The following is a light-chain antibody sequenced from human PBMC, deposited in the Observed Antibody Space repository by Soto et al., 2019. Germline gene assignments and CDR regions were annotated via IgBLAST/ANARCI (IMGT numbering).Light chain of an antibody. CDR1: QTIINH. CDR2: SIS. V-gene: IGKV1-39*01. J-gene: IGKJ2*01. CDR3: QQGDRMPYT. Sequence: DIPMTQSQSSLSASVGDRVTVTCRASQTIINHLSWYQERPGKPPKLLIHSISSLHSGVPSRFSGGGSGTDFTLTIINLQPEDSATYFCQQGDRMPYTFGQGTRLEIK.